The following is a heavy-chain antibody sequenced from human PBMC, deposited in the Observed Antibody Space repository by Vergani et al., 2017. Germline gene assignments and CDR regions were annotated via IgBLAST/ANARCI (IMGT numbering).Heavy chain of an antibody. CDR2: IYYSGST. CDR1: GGSISSYY. Sequence: QVQLQESGPGLVKPSETLSLTCTVSGGSISSYYWSWIRQPPGKGLEWIGYIYYSGSTNYNPSLKSRVTISVDTSKNQFSLKLSSVTAADTAVYYCARVYYDFWSAPRGYYYYMDVWGKGP. V-gene: IGHV4-59*01. CDR3: ARVYYDFWSAPRGYYYYMDV. D-gene: IGHD3-3*01. J-gene: IGHJ6*03.